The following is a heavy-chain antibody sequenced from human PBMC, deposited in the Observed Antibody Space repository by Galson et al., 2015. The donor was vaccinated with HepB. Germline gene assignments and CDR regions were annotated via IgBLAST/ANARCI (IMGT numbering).Heavy chain of an antibody. D-gene: IGHD3-22*01. CDR1: GFSFSAYT. V-gene: IGHV3-23*01. CDR2: LSGNGGNT. J-gene: IGHJ4*02. Sequence: SLRLSCAASGFSFSAYTMNWVRQAPGKGLEWVSSLSGNGGNTYYTDSVKGRFTISADNSKNTLYLQMNSLRAEDTAVYYCAKAPDSSHLNYFESWGQGTLVAVSS. CDR3: AKAPDSSHLNYFES.